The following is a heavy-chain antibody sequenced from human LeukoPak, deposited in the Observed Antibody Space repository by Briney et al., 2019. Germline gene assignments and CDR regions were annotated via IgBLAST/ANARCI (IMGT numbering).Heavy chain of an antibody. CDR1: GGSFSGYY. Sequence: SETLSLTCAVYGGSFSGYYWGWIRQPPGKGLEWIGVINHSGSTNYNPSLKSRVTISVDTSTDQFPLKRSSVTAAATAVYSCARGLYYGSGSSYYFDYWGQGTLVTVSS. CDR2: INHSGST. V-gene: IGHV4-34*01. D-gene: IGHD3-10*01. CDR3: ARGLYYGSGSSYYFDY. J-gene: IGHJ4*02.